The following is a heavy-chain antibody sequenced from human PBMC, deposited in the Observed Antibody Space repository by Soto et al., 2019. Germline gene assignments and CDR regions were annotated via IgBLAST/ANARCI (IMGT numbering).Heavy chain of an antibody. V-gene: IGHV4-59*01. CDR3: ARGGVRSWFDP. J-gene: IGHJ5*02. CDR1: SGTFNSFY. CDR2: VYYSGTT. Sequence: SGTMSLTCTVSSGTFNSFYCDWIRKPPGQGLEWIGYVYYSGTTYYNPSLKSRVIISVDTSKNECSLSLTSVTAADTAVYYCARGGVRSWFDPWGQGTLVTVSS.